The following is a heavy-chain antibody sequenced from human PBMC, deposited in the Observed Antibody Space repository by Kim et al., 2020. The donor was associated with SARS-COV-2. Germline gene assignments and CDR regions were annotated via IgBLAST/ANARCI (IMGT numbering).Heavy chain of an antibody. CDR3: ARDYKSRVVARETGVSFRYWRGDCIDGLDV. CDR2: ISYSGNT. V-gene: IGHV4-31*11. J-gene: IGHJ6*02. CDR1: GDSISSGGYY. Sequence: SETLSLTCAVSGDSISSGGYYWNWIRQHPGKGLEWIGSISYSGNTSFNPSLKTRLTLSLDTSKNHFSLKLGSVTAADTAVFYCARDYKSRVVARETGVSFRYWRGDCIDGLDVWGQGTTVTVSS. D-gene: IGHD2-21*02.